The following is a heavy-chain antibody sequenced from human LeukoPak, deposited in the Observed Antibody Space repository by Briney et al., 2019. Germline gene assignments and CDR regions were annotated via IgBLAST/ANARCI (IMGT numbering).Heavy chain of an antibody. CDR3: ARNHGGWFDS. CDR1: GGSISNFY. J-gene: IGHJ5*01. V-gene: IGHV4-59*01. Sequence: SETLSLTCTVSGGSISNFYWSWIRQPPGKGLEWIGYIYYSGTTKYKPSLKSRVTISIDTSKNQFSLKLNSVTAADTAVYYCARNHGGWFDSWGQGTLVTVSS. D-gene: IGHD4-23*01. CDR2: IYYSGTT.